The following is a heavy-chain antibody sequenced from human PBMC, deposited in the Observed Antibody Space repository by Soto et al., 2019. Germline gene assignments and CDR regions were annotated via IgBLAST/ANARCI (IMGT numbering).Heavy chain of an antibody. Sequence: GGSLRLSCGASGFTFISYAMGWVRQGPGKGLEWVAVVSIGGSTHYADSVRGRFTISRDNSKNTLSLQMNSLTAEDTAVYFCAKRRGAGGHFDYWGQGALVTVSS. CDR3: AKRRGAGGHFDY. CDR2: VSIGGST. J-gene: IGHJ4*02. CDR1: GFTFISYA. D-gene: IGHD2-15*01. V-gene: IGHV3-23*01.